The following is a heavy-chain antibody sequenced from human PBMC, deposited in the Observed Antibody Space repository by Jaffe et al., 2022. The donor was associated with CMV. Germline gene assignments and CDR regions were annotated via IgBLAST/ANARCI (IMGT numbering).Heavy chain of an antibody. CDR1: GFSLSTSGVG. J-gene: IGHJ5*02. V-gene: IGHV2-5*01. CDR3: AHRQNYYDFWSGLNPNWFDP. Sequence: QITLKESGPTLVKPTQTLTLTCTFSGFSLSTSGVGVGWIRQPPGKALEWLALIYWNDDKRYSPSLKSRLTITKDTSKNQVVLTMTNMDPVDTATYYCAHRQNYYDFWSGLNPNWFDPWGQGTLVTVSS. D-gene: IGHD3-3*01. CDR2: IYWNDDK.